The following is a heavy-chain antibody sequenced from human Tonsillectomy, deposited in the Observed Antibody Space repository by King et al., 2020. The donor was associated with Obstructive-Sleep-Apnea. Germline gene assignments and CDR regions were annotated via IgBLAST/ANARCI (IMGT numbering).Heavy chain of an antibody. CDR2: ISYDGSNK. CDR1: GFTFSSYA. J-gene: IGHJ2*01. Sequence: VQLVESGGGVVQPGRSLRLSCAASGFTFSSYAMHWVRQAPGKGLEWVAVISYDGSNKYYADSVKGRFTISRDNSKNTLYLQMNSLRAEDTAVYYCARDHHDILTGYPEIYWYFDLWGRGTLVTVSS. V-gene: IGHV3-30*04. D-gene: IGHD3-9*01. CDR3: ARDHHDILTGYPEIYWYFDL.